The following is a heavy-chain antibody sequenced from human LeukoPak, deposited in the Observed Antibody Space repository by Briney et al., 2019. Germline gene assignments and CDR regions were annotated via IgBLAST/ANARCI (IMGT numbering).Heavy chain of an antibody. Sequence: ASVKVSCKASGYTFTSYGISWVRQAPGQGLEWMGWISAYNGNTNYAQKFQGRVTMTTDTSTSTAYMELRSLRSDDTAVYYCARDRYYDFWSGYSHFDYWGQGTLVTVSS. CDR3: ARDRYYDFWSGYSHFDY. V-gene: IGHV1-18*01. D-gene: IGHD3-3*01. CDR2: ISAYNGNT. CDR1: GYTFTSYG. J-gene: IGHJ4*02.